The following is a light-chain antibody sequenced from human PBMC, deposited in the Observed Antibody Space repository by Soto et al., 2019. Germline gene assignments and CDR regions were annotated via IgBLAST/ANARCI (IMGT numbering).Light chain of an antibody. J-gene: IGKJ2*01. CDR1: QSVSSSY. V-gene: IGKV3-20*01. Sequence: EIVLTQSPGTLSLSPGERATLSCRASQSVSSSYLAWYQQKPGQAPRLLIYGASSSATGIPDRFSGSGSGTDFTFTISRLEPEDVAVYYCQQYGSSPRYTFGQGTKLEIK. CDR2: GAS. CDR3: QQYGSSPRYT.